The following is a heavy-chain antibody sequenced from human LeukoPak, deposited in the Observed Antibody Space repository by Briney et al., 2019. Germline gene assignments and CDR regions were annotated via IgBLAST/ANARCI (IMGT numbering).Heavy chain of an antibody. Sequence: GGSLRLSCAASGFTFSTYSMNWVRQAPGKGLEWVSSITGSSSYIYYADSVKGRFTISRDNANNSLYLQMNSLRAEDTAVYYCARDEGLLAVAGFSVSAFDIWGQGTMVTVSS. J-gene: IGHJ3*02. CDR3: ARDEGLLAVAGFSVSAFDI. V-gene: IGHV3-21*01. CDR1: GFTFSTYS. CDR2: ITGSSSYI. D-gene: IGHD6-19*01.